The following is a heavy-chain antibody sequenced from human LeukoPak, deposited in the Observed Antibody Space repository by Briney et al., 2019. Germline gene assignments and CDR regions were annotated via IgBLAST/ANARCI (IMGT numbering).Heavy chain of an antibody. Sequence: SGGSLRLSCAASGFTFTTYWMSWVRQAPGKGLEWVANIKQDGAEKYYVDSVKGRFTISRDNAKNSLYLQMNSLRAEDTAVYYCARDVMVRGVIIQPNDYWGQGTLVTVSS. CDR1: GFTFTTYW. CDR3: ARDVMVRGVIIQPNDY. V-gene: IGHV3-7*01. J-gene: IGHJ4*02. CDR2: IKQDGAEK. D-gene: IGHD3-10*01.